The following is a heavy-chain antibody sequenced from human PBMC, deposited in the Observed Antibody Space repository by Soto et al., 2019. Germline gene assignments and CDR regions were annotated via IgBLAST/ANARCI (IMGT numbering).Heavy chain of an antibody. J-gene: IGHJ4*02. Sequence: QVQLVQSGAEVKKPGSSVKVSCKASGGTFSSYTISWVRQAPGQGLEWMGRIIPILGIANYAQKFQGRVTITADKSTSTAYMELSSLRSEDTAVYYCARDQGGYSGYVHYWGQGTLVTVSS. V-gene: IGHV1-69*08. CDR3: ARDQGGYSGYVHY. CDR2: IIPILGIA. D-gene: IGHD5-12*01. CDR1: GGTFSSYT.